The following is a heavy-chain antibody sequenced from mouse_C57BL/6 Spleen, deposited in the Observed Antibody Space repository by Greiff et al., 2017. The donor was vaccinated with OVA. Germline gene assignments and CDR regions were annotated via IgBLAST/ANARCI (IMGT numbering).Heavy chain of an antibody. J-gene: IGHJ2*01. V-gene: IGHV1-82*01. D-gene: IGHD1-1*01. CDR1: GYAFSSSW. Sequence: VQLQQSGPELVKPGASVKISCKASGYAFSSSWMNWVKQRPGKGLEWIGRFYPGDGDTNYNGKFKGKATLAADKSSSTAYMQLSSLTSEDSAVYFCARDYYGSSGYFDYWGQGTTLTVSS. CDR2: FYPGDGDT. CDR3: ARDYYGSSGYFDY.